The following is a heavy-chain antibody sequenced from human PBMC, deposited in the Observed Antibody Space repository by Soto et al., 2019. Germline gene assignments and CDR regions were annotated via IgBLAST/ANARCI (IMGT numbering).Heavy chain of an antibody. CDR3: ASRIAGAPGVVEY. J-gene: IGHJ4*02. Sequence: SETLSLTCTVSGGSISSSSYYWGWIRQPPGKGLEWIGSIYYSGSIYYNSSLKSRVTISVDTSKNQFSLKLSSVTAADTAVYYCASRIAGAPGVVEYWGQGPLATAS. V-gene: IGHV4-39*01. D-gene: IGHD1-26*01. CDR1: GGSISSSSYY. CDR2: IYYSGSI.